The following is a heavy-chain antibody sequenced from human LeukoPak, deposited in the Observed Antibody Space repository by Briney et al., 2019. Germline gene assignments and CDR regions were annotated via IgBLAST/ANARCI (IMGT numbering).Heavy chain of an antibody. CDR1: GFTFSSYA. D-gene: IGHD3-9*01. J-gene: IGHJ4*02. Sequence: GGSLRLSCAASGFTFSSYAMHWVRQAPGKGLEWVAVISYDGSNKYYADSVKGRFTISRDNSKNTLYLQMNSLRAEDTAVYYCARRDYDILTGSLGYWGQGTLVTVSS. CDR3: ARRDYDILTGSLGY. V-gene: IGHV3-30*04. CDR2: ISYDGSNK.